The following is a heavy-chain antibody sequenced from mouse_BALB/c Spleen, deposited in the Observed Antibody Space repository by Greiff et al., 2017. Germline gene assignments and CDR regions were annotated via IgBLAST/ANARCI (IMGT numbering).Heavy chain of an antibody. J-gene: IGHJ1*01. CDR3: AREGNGGYWYFDV. CDR2: ISTYYGDA. V-gene: IGHV1S137*01. Sequence: QVQLQQSGAELVRPGVSVKISCKGSGYTFTDYAMHWVKQSHAKSLEWIGVISTYYGDASYNQKFKGKATMTVDKSSSPAYMELARLTSEDSAIYYCAREGNGGYWYFDVWGAGTTVTVSS. CDR1: GYTFTDYA.